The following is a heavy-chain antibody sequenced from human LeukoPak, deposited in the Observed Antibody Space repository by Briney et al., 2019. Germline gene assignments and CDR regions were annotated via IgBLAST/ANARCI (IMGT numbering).Heavy chain of an antibody. V-gene: IGHV4-39*07. Sequence: SETLSLTCTVSGGSISSSTYYWGWIRQPPGKGLEWIGSIYYSGSTYYNPSLKSRVTISVDTSKNQFSLKLSSVTAADTAVYYCARGMGWGITIFGVVTSPGYYYYMDVWGKGTTVTVSS. CDR3: ARGMGWGITIFGVVTSPGYYYYMDV. D-gene: IGHD3-3*01. CDR1: GGSISSSTYY. J-gene: IGHJ6*03. CDR2: IYYSGST.